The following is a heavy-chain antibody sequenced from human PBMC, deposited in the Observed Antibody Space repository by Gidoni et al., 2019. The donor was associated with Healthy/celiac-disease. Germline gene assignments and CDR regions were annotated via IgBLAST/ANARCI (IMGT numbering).Heavy chain of an antibody. D-gene: IGHD3-22*01. J-gene: IGHJ3*02. V-gene: IGHV3-23*01. Sequence: EVQLLESGGGFVQPGGSLRLSCAASGFTFSSYAISWVRQAPGKGLEWVSAISGSGGSTYYADSVKGRFTISRDNSKNTLYLQMNSLRAEDTAVYYCAKDGHYYDSSGYYESDAFDIWGQGTMVTVSS. CDR1: GFTFSSYA. CDR3: AKDGHYYDSSGYYESDAFDI. CDR2: ISGSGGST.